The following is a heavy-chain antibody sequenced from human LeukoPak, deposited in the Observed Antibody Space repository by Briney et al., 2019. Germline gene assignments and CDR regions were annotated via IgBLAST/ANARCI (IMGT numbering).Heavy chain of an antibody. CDR2: IYTSGST. D-gene: IGHD3-3*01. J-gene: IGHJ6*03. Sequence: SETLSLTCTVSGGSISSYYWSWIRQPAGKGLEWIGRIYTSGSTNYNPSLKSRVTMSVDTSKNQFSLKLSSVTAADTAVYYCARDRHLSAWSGYLTTPGYYYYMDVWGKGTTVTVSS. CDR1: GGSISSYY. V-gene: IGHV4-4*07. CDR3: ARDRHLSAWSGYLTTPGYYYYMDV.